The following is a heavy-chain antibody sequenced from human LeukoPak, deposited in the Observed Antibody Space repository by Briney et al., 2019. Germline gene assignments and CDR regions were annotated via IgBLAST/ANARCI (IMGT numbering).Heavy chain of an antibody. Sequence: PSETLSLTCTVSGGSISSGSYYWSWIRQPAGKGLECIGRIYTSGSTNYNPSLKSRVTISVDASKNQFSLKLSSVTAADTAVYYCARVIVGALYYYYYMDVWGKGTTVTISS. CDR2: IYTSGST. CDR1: GGSISSGSYY. CDR3: ARVIVGALYYYYYMDV. V-gene: IGHV4-61*02. D-gene: IGHD1-26*01. J-gene: IGHJ6*03.